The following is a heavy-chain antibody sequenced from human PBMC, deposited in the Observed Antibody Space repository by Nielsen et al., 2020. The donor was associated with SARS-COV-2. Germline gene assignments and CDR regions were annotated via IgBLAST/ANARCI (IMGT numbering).Heavy chain of an antibody. D-gene: IGHD4-17*01. Sequence: GESLKISCAASGFTFSSYSMNWVRQAPGKGLEWVSYFSSSSSTIYYADSVKGRFTISRDNAKNSLYLQMNSLRAEDTAVYYCARGPYIGDYVESFDIWGQGTLVTVSS. V-gene: IGHV3-48*01. CDR1: GFTFSSYS. J-gene: IGHJ3*02. CDR3: ARGPYIGDYVESFDI. CDR2: FSSSSSTI.